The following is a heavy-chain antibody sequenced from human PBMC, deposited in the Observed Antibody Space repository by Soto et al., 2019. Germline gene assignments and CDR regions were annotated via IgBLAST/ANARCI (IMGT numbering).Heavy chain of an antibody. CDR1: GFTFSSYA. V-gene: IGHV3-30-3*01. CDR3: ARDRGGHLAYCGGDCYSGFDY. CDR2: ISYDGSNK. J-gene: IGHJ4*02. Sequence: GGSLRLSCAASGFTFSSYAMHWVRQAPGKGLEWVAVISYDGSNKYYADSVKGRFTISRDNSKNTLYLQMNSLRAEDTAVYYCARDRGGHLAYCGGDCYSGFDYWGQGTLVTVSS. D-gene: IGHD2-21*02.